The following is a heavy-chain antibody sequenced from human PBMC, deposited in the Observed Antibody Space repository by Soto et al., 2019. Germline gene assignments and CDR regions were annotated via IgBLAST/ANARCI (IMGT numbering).Heavy chain of an antibody. Sequence: PSETLSLTCTVSGCSISSYYWSWIRQPPGKGLEWIGYIYYSGSTNYNPSLKSRVTISVDTSKNQFSLKLSSVTAADTAVYYCARRRGIAAAGTGGGSPYFDYWGQGTLVTVSS. J-gene: IGHJ4*02. CDR3: ARRRGIAAAGTGGGSPYFDY. D-gene: IGHD6-13*01. CDR2: IYYSGST. CDR1: GCSISSYY. V-gene: IGHV4-59*08.